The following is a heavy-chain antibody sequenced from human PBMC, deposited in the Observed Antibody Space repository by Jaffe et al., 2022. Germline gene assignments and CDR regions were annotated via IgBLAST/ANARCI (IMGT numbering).Heavy chain of an antibody. J-gene: IGHJ4*02. V-gene: IGHV4-59*01. D-gene: IGHD3-16*01. CDR3: AREPGTYDYQHSGTHYFDY. CDR1: GGSISSYY. Sequence: QVQLQESGPGLVKPSETLSLTCTVSGGSISSYYWSWIRQPPGKGLEWIGYIYYSGSTNYNPSLKSRVTISVDTSKNQFSLKLSSVTAADTAVYYCAREPGTYDYQHSGTHYFDYWGQGTLVTVSS. CDR2: IYYSGST.